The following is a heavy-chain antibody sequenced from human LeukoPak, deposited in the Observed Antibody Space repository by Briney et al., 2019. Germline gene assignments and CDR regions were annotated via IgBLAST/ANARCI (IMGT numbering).Heavy chain of an antibody. CDR2: IYYSGST. Sequence: SETLSLTCTVSGGSISSYYWSWIRQPPGKGLEWIGYIYYSGSTNYNPSLKSRVTMSVDMSKNQFSLRLSSVTAADTAVYYCARGGITMIVEFDHWGQGTLVTVSS. V-gene: IGHV4-59*08. CDR1: GGSISSYY. J-gene: IGHJ4*02. CDR3: ARGGITMIVEFDH. D-gene: IGHD3-22*01.